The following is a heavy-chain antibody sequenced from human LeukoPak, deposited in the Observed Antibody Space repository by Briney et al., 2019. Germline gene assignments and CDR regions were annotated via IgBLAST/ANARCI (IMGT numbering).Heavy chain of an antibody. D-gene: IGHD6-6*01. J-gene: IGHJ4*02. CDR2: IYSSEDT. V-gene: IGHV4-61*02. CDR3: ARVSNAATRSLDY. Sequence: SQTLSLTCTVSCVSFSDGNYYWTWVRQAAGKGLEWIGRIYSSEDTKYNPALTSPVTISLDKSKNQFALSLTSVTAADTAVYSCARVSNAATRSLDYWGQGTLVTVSS. CDR1: CVSFSDGNYY.